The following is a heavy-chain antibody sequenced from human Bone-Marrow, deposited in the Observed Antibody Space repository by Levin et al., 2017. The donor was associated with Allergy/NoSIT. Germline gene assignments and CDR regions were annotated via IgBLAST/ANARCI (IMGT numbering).Heavy chain of an antibody. CDR2: VDPPGTST. D-gene: IGHD6-25*01. CDR1: GFTFSSHW. V-gene: IGHV3-74*01. Sequence: GGSLRLSCEASGFTFSSHWIYWVRQAPGKGLVWVSTVDPPGTSTVYADSVRGRFTVSRDNAKNTVYMQMNSLRGEDTAIYYCIFSGAAASWGQGTLVTVSS. J-gene: IGHJ4*02. CDR3: IFSGAAAS.